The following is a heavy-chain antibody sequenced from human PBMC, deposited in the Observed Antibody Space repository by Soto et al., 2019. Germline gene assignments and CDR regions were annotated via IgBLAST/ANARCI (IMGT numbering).Heavy chain of an antibody. Sequence: ASVKVSCKASGYTFTGYYMHWVRQAPGQGLEWMGWISAYNGNTNYAQKLQGRVTMTTDTSTSTAYMELRSLRSDDTAVYYCARVSRTYYDFWSGYYEGWFDPWGQGTLVTVSS. D-gene: IGHD3-3*01. V-gene: IGHV1-18*04. J-gene: IGHJ5*02. CDR1: GYTFTGYY. CDR3: ARVSRTYYDFWSGYYEGWFDP. CDR2: ISAYNGNT.